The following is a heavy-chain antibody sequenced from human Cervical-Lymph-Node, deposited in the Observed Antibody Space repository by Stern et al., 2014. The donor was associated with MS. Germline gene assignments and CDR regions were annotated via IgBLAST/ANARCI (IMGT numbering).Heavy chain of an antibody. V-gene: IGHV1-69*01. CDR1: GGTFNTNV. Sequence: VQLVQSGAEVKKPGSSVKVSCKASGGTFNTNVISWVRQAPGQGLEWMGGIIPIFGTALYAQKFQGRVTITANESTRAVYMELSSLRSEDAAFYYGARAAYSTSSYNYWGQGTLVIVSS. CDR3: ARAAYSTSSYNY. J-gene: IGHJ4*02. D-gene: IGHD6-6*01. CDR2: IIPIFGTA.